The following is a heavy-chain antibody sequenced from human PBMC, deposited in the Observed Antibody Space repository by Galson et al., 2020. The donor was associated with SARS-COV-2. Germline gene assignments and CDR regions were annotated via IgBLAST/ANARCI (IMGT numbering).Heavy chain of an antibody. CDR2: FDPEDGET. CDR1: GYTLTELS. Sequence: ASVKVSCKVSGYTLTELSMHWVRQAPGKGLEWMGGFDPEDGETIYAQKFQGRVTMTEDTSTDTAYMELSSLRSEDTAVYYCATGVVVTAINFCYYCKDDWAQWTTVTVCS. D-gene: IGHD2-21*02. J-gene: IGHJ6*02. CDR3: ATGVVVTAINFCYYCKDD. V-gene: IGHV1-24*01.